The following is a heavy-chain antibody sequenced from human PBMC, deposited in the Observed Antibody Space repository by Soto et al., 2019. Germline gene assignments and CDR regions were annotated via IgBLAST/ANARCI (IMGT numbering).Heavy chain of an antibody. CDR1: GYTFTGYY. CDR2: INPNSGGT. J-gene: IGHJ6*02. V-gene: IGHV1-2*04. Sequence: QVQLVQSGAEVKKPGASVKVSCKASGYTFTGYYMHWVRQAPGQGLEWMGWINPNSGGTNYAQKFQGWVTMTRDTSISTAYMELSRLGSDDTAVYYCARATTAPNDPPNYYYYYGMDVWGQGTTVTVSS. D-gene: IGHD4-17*01. CDR3: ARATTAPNDPPNYYYYYGMDV.